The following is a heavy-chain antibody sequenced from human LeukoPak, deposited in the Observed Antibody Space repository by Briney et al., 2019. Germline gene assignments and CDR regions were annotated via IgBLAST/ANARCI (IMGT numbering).Heavy chain of an antibody. CDR2: IIPIFGTA. CDR1: GGTFSSYA. CDR3: ARGAVAGTLHFDL. D-gene: IGHD6-19*01. Sequence: GASVKVSCKASGGTFSSYAISWVRQAPGQGLEWMGGIIPIFGTANYAQKFQGRVTFTADESTSTAYMELSSLRSEDTAAYYCARGAVAGTLHFDLWGRGTLVTVSS. V-gene: IGHV1-69*13. J-gene: IGHJ2*01.